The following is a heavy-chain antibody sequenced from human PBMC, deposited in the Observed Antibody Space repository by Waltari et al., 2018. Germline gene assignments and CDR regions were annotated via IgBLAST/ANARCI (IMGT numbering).Heavy chain of an antibody. CDR3: ARQLMVRGVIIRGGFDY. V-gene: IGHV4-39*01. D-gene: IGHD3-10*01. Sequence: QLQLQESGPGLVKPSETLSLPCTVSGGSISSSSYYWGWIRQPPGKGLEWIGSIYYSGSTYYNPSLKSRVTISVDTSKNQFSLKLSSVTAADTAVYYCARQLMVRGVIIRGGFDYWGQGTLVTVSS. J-gene: IGHJ4*02. CDR1: GGSISSSSYY. CDR2: IYYSGST.